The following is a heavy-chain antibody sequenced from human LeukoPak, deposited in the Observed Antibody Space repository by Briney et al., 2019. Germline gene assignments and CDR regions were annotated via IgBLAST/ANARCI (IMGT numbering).Heavy chain of an antibody. D-gene: IGHD2/OR15-2a*01. Sequence: SETLSLTCAVYGGSFSGYYWSWIRQPPGKGLEWIGEINHSGSTNYNPSLKSRVTISVDTSKNQFSLKLSSVTAADTAVYYCVTRRPSMAFGYWGQGTLVTVSS. CDR2: INHSGST. J-gene: IGHJ4*02. CDR3: VTRRPSMAFGY. CDR1: GGSFSGYY. V-gene: IGHV4-34*01.